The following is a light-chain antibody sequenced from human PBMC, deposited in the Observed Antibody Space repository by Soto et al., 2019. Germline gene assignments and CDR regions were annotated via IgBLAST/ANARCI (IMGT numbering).Light chain of an antibody. V-gene: IGLV2-11*01. CDR1: SSDVGGYNY. Sequence: QSVLTQPRSVSGSPGQSVTISCTGTSSDVGGYNYVSWYQQHPGKAPKVIIHDVSRRPSGVPDRFSGSKSGNTASLTISGLQAEDEADYHCCSYAVRYIRVFGGGTKLTVL. CDR2: DVS. CDR3: CSYAVRYIRV. J-gene: IGLJ3*02.